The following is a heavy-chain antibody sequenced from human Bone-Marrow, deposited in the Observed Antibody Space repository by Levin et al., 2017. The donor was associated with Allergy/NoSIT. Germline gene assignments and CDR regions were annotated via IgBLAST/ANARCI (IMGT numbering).Heavy chain of an antibody. D-gene: IGHD3-22*01. CDR1: GGSISSYY. CDR2: IYYSGST. CDR3: ARGYYDSPFDY. V-gene: IGHV4-59*01. Sequence: SQTLSLTCTVSGGSISSYYWSWIRQPPGKGLEWIGYIYYSGSTNYNPSLKSRVTISVDTSKNQFSLKLSSVTAADTAVYYCARGYYDSPFDYWGQGTLVTVSS. J-gene: IGHJ4*02.